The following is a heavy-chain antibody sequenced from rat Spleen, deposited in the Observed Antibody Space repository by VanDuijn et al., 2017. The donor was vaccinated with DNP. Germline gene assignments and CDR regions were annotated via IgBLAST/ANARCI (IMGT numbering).Heavy chain of an antibody. J-gene: IGHJ2*01. Sequence: EVRLVESGGGLVQPGGSLKLSCVGSGLTFGLYNIAWVRQAPKKGLEWVATISYDGYSTFYRDSVKGRFTISRDNAKSTLYLQMDSLRSEDTATYYCARHYGYNYFDYWGQGVMVTVSS. V-gene: IGHV5-7*01. CDR1: GLTFGLYN. CDR3: ARHYGYNYFDY. D-gene: IGHD1-9*01. CDR2: ISYDGYST.